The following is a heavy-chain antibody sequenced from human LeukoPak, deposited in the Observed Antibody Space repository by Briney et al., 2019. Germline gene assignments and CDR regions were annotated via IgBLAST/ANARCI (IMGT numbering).Heavy chain of an antibody. D-gene: IGHD6-19*01. CDR3: AKDGEQWPVFDY. V-gene: IGHV3-23*01. J-gene: IGHJ4*02. Sequence: GGSLRLSCAASRFPFSTYAMSWVRQAPGKGLEWVSAISGIGGSTYYASSVKGRFTISRDNSKNTLYLQMNSLRAEDTAVYYCAKDGEQWPVFDYWGQGTVVTVSS. CDR2: ISGIGGST. CDR1: RFPFSTYA.